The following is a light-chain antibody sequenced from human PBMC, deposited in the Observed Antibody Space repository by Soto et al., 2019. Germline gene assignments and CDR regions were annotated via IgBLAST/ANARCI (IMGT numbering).Light chain of an antibody. J-gene: IGKJ2*01. V-gene: IGKV3-20*01. Sequence: EIVLTQSPGTLSLSPGERATLSCRASQSVSSGYLAWYQQKPGQAPRLLIYGASSRATGIPDRFSGSGSGTDFTLTISRLEPEDFAVYYCQQYGSSPRTFCQGTKLEIK. CDR3: QQYGSSPRT. CDR1: QSVSSGY. CDR2: GAS.